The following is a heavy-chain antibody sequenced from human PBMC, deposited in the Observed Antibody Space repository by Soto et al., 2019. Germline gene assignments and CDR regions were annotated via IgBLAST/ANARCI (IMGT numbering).Heavy chain of an antibody. D-gene: IGHD6-13*01. CDR3: ARVWFVGIAAVGMSKDSCWDP. Sequence: GTSVKVSCKSSGYTFTSYGISSVRQAPRQGLEWMGWISAYNGNTNYAQKLQGRVTMTTDTSTSTAYMELRSLRSDDTAVYYCARVWFVGIAAVGMSKDSCWDPWGQGTLVTVSS. CDR2: ISAYNGNT. V-gene: IGHV1-18*04. J-gene: IGHJ5*02. CDR1: GYTFTSYG.